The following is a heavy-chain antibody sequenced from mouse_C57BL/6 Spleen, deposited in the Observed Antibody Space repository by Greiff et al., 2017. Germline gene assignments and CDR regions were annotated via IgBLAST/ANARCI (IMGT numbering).Heavy chain of an antibody. V-gene: IGHV1-69*01. CDR1: GYTFTSYW. CDR2: IDPTASYT. D-gene: IGHD1-1*01. CDR3: ARGGDYGSSYGWYFDV. Sequence: VQLQQPGAELVMPGASVKLSCKASGYTFTSYWMHWVKQRPGQGLEWIGEIDPTASYTNYNQKFKGKSTLTVDKSSSTAYMQLSSLTSEDSAVYYCARGGDYGSSYGWYFDVWGTGTTVTVSS. J-gene: IGHJ1*03.